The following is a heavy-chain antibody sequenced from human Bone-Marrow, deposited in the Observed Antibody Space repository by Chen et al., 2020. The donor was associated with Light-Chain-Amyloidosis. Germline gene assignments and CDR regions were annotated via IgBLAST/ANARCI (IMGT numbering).Heavy chain of an antibody. Sequence: EVQLVESGGGLVKSGGSLRLSCAASGFTFDNFGMNWVRQGPGKGLEWVSGISWNGGRTGYSESVKGRFTISRDNAKNSLYLQMNSLRPEDTAFYYCVRAAEGGTYLEGIDHWGQGTLVTVSP. CDR3: VRAAEGGTYLEGIDH. CDR2: ISWNGGRT. CDR1: GFTFDNFG. J-gene: IGHJ4*02. V-gene: IGHV3-20*04. D-gene: IGHD1-26*01.